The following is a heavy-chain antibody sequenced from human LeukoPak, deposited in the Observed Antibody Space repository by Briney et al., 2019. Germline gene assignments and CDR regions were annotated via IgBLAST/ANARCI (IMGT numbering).Heavy chain of an antibody. D-gene: IGHD1-26*01. CDR2: IHPGDSDT. Sequence: TPGASLQISCQGSGYTFTAYWIGWVRQLPGKGLEWVGIIHPGDSDTRYSPSFQGQVTISADKSITTAYLQWSSLEASDTAMYYCGRHQHSGSYGAFDIWGQGTMVTVSS. V-gene: IGHV5-51*01. J-gene: IGHJ3*02. CDR3: GRHQHSGSYGAFDI. CDR1: GYTFTAYW.